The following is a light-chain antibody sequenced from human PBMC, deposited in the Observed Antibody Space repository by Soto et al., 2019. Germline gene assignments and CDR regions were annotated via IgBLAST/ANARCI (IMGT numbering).Light chain of an antibody. Sequence: AIQMRQSLSSLSASVGGRVPITRRASQGIAQDLGWYQQKPGKAPKLLIYGTSSLHSGVPSRFSGSGSDTAFTLTISSLQPEDFATYYCVKDYDYPRTVGQGNKVEIK. J-gene: IGKJ1*01. CDR2: GTS. V-gene: IGKV1-6*01. CDR3: VKDYDYPRT. CDR1: QGIAQD.